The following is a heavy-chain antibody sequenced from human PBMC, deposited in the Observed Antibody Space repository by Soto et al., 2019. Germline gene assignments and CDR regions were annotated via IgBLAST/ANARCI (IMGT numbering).Heavy chain of an antibody. CDR3: ARASGDCSGGSCPVGWFDP. V-gene: IGHV4-4*02. Sequence: SETLSLTCAVSGDSISSMNWWSWVRQPPGKGLEWIGEIHHSGSTNYNPSLKSRVTISVDRSKNQFSLKLSSVTAADTAVYYCARASGDCSGGSCPVGWFDPWGQRTLVTVSS. CDR2: IHHSGST. CDR1: GDSISSMNW. J-gene: IGHJ5*02. D-gene: IGHD2-15*01.